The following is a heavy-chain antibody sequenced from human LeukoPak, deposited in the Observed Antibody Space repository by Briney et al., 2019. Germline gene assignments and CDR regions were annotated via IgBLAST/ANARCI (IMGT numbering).Heavy chain of an antibody. Sequence: ASVKVSCKASGLPFTRSAVQWVRQARGQRLEWIGWIVVGSGNTNYAQKFQERVTITRDMSTSTAYMELTSLRSEDTAVYYCARGPPYCTNGICYTRVWAHGDYWGQGTLVTVSS. D-gene: IGHD2-8*01. CDR2: IVVGSGNT. CDR3: ARGPPYCTNGICYTRVWAHGDY. CDR1: GLPFTRSA. J-gene: IGHJ4*02. V-gene: IGHV1-58*01.